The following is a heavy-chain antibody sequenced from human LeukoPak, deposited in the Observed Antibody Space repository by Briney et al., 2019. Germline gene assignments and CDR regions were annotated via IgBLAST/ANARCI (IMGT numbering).Heavy chain of an antibody. V-gene: IGHV4-61*02. D-gene: IGHD3-10*01. CDR3: ARAGAMVRGVIYYGMDV. Sequence: SQTLSLTCTVSGGSISSGSYYWSWIRQPAGKGLEWIGRIYTSGNTNYNPSLKSRVTISVDTSKNQFSLKLSSVTAADTAVYYCARAGAMVRGVIYYGMDVWGQGTTVTVSS. CDR1: GGSISSGSYY. CDR2: IYTSGNT. J-gene: IGHJ6*02.